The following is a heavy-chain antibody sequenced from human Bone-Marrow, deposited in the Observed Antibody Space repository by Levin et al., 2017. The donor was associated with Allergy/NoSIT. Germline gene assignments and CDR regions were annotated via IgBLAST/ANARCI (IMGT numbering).Heavy chain of an antibody. CDR1: GFTFSIYS. CDR2: ISSSGSDM. Sequence: SCTVSGFTFSIYSINWVRHAPGKGLEWVSSISSSGSDMYYVDSVKGRFTISRDNAKNSLTLQMNSLRAEDTAVYYCARGIIGDVRVAHKEAFDIWGQGTMVSVSS. V-gene: IGHV3-21*01. CDR3: ARGIIGDVRVAHKEAFDI. D-gene: IGHD2-8*02. J-gene: IGHJ3*02.